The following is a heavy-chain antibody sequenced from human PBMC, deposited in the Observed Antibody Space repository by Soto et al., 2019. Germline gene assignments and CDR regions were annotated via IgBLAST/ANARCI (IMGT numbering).Heavy chain of an antibody. D-gene: IGHD1-1*01. V-gene: IGHV1-69*01. CDR3: ARDYTT. CDR2: ILPMFSTG. CDR1: GGTFRRDA. J-gene: IGHJ4*02. Sequence: QVQLLQSGAEVKKPGSSVKVSCKAAGGTFRRDAFSWVRQAPGQGLEWMGGILPMFSTGNYAQRFQDRVTITADESTSTVYMELSSLRTEDTAMYYCARDYTTWGQGTLVTVSS.